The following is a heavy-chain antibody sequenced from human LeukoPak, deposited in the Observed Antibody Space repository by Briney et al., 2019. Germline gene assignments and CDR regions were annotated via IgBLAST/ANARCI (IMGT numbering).Heavy chain of an antibody. V-gene: IGHV4-39*07. CDR2: IYYSGRM. J-gene: IGHJ6*03. CDR1: GDSISSSSYY. CDR3: ARDRPPPYYYYMDV. Sequence: SETLSLTCSVSGDSISSSSYYWGWIRQSPRRGLEWIGSIYYSGRMYYNPSFKSRVTISVDTSKNQFSLKLSSVTAADTAVYYCARDRPPPYYYYMDVWGKGTTVTVSS.